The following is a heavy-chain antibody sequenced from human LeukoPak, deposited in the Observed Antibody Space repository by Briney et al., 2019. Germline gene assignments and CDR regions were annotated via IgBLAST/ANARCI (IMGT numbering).Heavy chain of an antibody. D-gene: IGHD6-19*01. Sequence: PSETLSLTCAIYGGSFSGYYWSWIRQPPGKGLEWIGEINHSGSTNYNPSLKSRVTISVDTSKNQFSLKLSSVTAADTAVYYCRSSGFTFDYWGQGTLVTVSS. CDR2: INHSGST. CDR3: RSSGFTFDY. CDR1: GGSFSGYY. J-gene: IGHJ4*02. V-gene: IGHV4-34*01.